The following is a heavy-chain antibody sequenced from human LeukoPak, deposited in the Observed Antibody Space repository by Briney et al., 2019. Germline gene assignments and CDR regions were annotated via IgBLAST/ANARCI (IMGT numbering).Heavy chain of an antibody. CDR2: IKSKSDGGTT. Sequence: GGSLRLSCAASGFTFSGYWMQWVRQAPGKGLVWVGRIKSKSDGGTTDYAAPVKGRFTISRDDSKNTLFLQMNSLKTEDTAVYYCTTDRGLYDSSGYYYFATDIWGQGTMVTVSS. CDR1: GFTFSGYW. J-gene: IGHJ3*02. CDR3: TTDRGLYDSSGYYYFATDI. V-gene: IGHV3-15*01. D-gene: IGHD3-22*01.